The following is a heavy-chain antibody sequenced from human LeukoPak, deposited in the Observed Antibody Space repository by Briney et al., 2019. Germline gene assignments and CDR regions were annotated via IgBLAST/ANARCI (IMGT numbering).Heavy chain of an antibody. V-gene: IGHV4-39*07. CDR3: ARDGREYSSSSWNWFDP. CDR2: IYYSGST. D-gene: IGHD6-6*01. J-gene: IGHJ5*02. Sequence: PSETLSLTCTVSGGSISSSSYYWGWVRQPPGKGLEWIGNIYYSGSTYYNPSLKSRVTISVDTSKNQFSLKLSSVTAADTAVYYCARDGREYSSSSWNWFDPWGQGTLVTVSS. CDR1: GGSISSSSYY.